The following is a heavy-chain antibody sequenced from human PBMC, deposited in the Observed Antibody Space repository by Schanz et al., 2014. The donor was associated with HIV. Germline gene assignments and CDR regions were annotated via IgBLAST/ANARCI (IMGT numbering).Heavy chain of an antibody. CDR2: IKQDGGEK. D-gene: IGHD3-10*01. CDR3: ARDSGPGSY. Sequence: EVQLVESGGCLVQPGGSLRLSCTASGFTFSTYWMSWVRQAPGKGLEWVASIKQDGGEKHYVASVKGRFTISRDNVKNSLYLQMSSLRAEDTAVYYCARDSGPGSYWGQGTLVTVSS. CDR1: GFTFSTYW. J-gene: IGHJ4*02. V-gene: IGHV3-7*01.